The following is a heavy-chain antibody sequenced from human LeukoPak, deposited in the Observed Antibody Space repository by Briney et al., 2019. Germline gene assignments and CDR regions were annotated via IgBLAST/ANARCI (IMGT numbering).Heavy chain of an antibody. Sequence: GGSLKLSCAASGFIFSSNSMNWVRQAPGKGLEWVSSIGGNGISTYYADSVRGRFTISRANSKNTLYLQMNSLRADDTAVYYCASHYYGPGATDYWGQGTLVTVSS. CDR2: IGGNGIST. J-gene: IGHJ4*02. CDR1: GFIFSSNS. V-gene: IGHV3-23*01. CDR3: ASHYYGPGATDY. D-gene: IGHD3-10*01.